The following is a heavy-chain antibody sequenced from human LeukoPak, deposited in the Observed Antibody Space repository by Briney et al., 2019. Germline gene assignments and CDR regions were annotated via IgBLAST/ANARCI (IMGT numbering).Heavy chain of an antibody. CDR2: ISSSSSYI. CDR3: ARAEGDYLNYYGMDV. CDR1: GFTLSSYS. Sequence: GGSLRLSCAASGFTLSSYSMNWVRQAPGKGLEWVSSISSSSSYIYYADSVKGRFTISRDNAKNSLCLQMNSLRAEDTAVYYCARAEGDYLNYYGMDVWGQGITVTVSS. V-gene: IGHV3-21*01. D-gene: IGHD4-17*01. J-gene: IGHJ6*02.